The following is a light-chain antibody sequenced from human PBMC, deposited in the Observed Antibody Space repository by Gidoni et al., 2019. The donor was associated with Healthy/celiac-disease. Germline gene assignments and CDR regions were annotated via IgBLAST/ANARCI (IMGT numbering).Light chain of an antibody. CDR3: QQYNNWPPWT. CDR2: GAS. J-gene: IGKJ1*01. V-gene: IGKV3-15*01. Sequence: EIVMTPSPATLSVSQGERATLSCSASQSVNSNLAWYQQKPGQAPRPLINGASTRATGIPARFSGSGSGTEFTLTISSLQSEDFAVYYCQQYNNWPPWTFGQGTKVEI. CDR1: QSVNSN.